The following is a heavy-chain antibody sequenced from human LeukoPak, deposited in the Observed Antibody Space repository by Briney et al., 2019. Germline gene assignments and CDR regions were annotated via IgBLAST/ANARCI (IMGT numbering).Heavy chain of an antibody. CDR2: ISSRSSTI. CDR3: ARESQWTFDY. CDR1: GFTFSDYY. D-gene: IGHD6-19*01. V-gene: IGHV3-11*01. J-gene: IGHJ4*02. Sequence: SGGSLRLSCAASGFTFSDYYMTWIRQAPGKGLEWISYISSRSSTIYYADSVKGRFTISRDNAKNSLYLQMNSLSAEDTAVYYCARESQWTFDYWGQGTLVTVSS.